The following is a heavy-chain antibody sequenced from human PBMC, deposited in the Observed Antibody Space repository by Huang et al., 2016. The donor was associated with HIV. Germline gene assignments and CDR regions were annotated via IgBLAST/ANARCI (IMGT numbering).Heavy chain of an antibody. CDR2: INHIENN. D-gene: IGHD6-19*01. CDR3: AREKAADSAWYGVYYFDY. Sequence: QVQLRQWGAGLVKPSETLSLTCAVYGGSFSGYYWTWIRQSPGKGLEWSGEINHIENNNYQPSLKRRVTMSKDTAKNQFSLQLTSVSAADTGVYFCAREKAADSAWYGVYYFDYWGEGALVTVTS. V-gene: IGHV4-34*01. CDR1: GGSFSGYY. J-gene: IGHJ4*02.